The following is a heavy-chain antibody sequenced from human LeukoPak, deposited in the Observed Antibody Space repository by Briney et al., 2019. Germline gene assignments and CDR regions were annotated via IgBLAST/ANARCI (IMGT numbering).Heavy chain of an antibody. J-gene: IGHJ4*02. CDR3: ACSGSYFDY. D-gene: IGHD1-26*01. V-gene: IGHV4-59*01. Sequence: SETLSLTCTVSGGSISGYYWSWIRQPPGKGLEWIGYIYYSGSTNYNPSLKSRVTISVDTSKNQFSLKLSSVTAADTAVYYCACSGSYFDYWGQGTLVTVSS. CDR2: IYYSGST. CDR1: GGSISGYY.